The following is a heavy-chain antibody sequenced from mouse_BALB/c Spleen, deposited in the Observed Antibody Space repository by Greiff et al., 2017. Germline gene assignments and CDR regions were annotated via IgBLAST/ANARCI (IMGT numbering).Heavy chain of an antibody. D-gene: IGHD1-1*01. Sequence: VQLKQSGAELVKPGASVKLSCTASGFNIKDTYMHWVKQRPEQGLEWIGRIDPANGNTKYDPKFQGKATITADTSSNTAYLQLSSLTSEDTAVYYCARGSYGSSSYYFDYWGQGTTLTVSS. CDR3: ARGSYGSSSYYFDY. J-gene: IGHJ2*01. CDR1: GFNIKDTY. V-gene: IGHV14-3*02. CDR2: IDPANGNT.